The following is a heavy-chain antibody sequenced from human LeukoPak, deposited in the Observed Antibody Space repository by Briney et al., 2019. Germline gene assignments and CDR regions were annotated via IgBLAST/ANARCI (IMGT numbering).Heavy chain of an antibody. CDR1: GFTFSSYW. CDR3: AKDYSDLIAAAGTHY. V-gene: IGHV3-21*01. D-gene: IGHD6-13*01. Sequence: GGSLRLSCAASGFTFSSYWMSWVRQAPGKGLEWVSSISSGSSYIYYADSVKGRFTISRDNAKNSLYLQMNSLRAEDTAVYYCAKDYSDLIAAAGTHYWGQGTLVTVSS. CDR2: ISSGSSYI. J-gene: IGHJ4*02.